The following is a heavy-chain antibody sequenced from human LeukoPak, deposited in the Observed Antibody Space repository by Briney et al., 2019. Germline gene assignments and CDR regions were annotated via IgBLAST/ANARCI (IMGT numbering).Heavy chain of an antibody. CDR3: ARDSSGWPFDY. CDR2: ISSSGSTI. CDR1: GFTFSSYE. V-gene: IGHV3-48*03. Sequence: GGSLRLSCAASGFTFSSYEMNWVRQAPGKGLEWVSYISSSGSTIYYADSVKGRFTISRDNAKNSPYLQMNSLRAEDTAVYYCARDSSGWPFDYWGQGTLVTVSS. D-gene: IGHD6-19*01. J-gene: IGHJ4*02.